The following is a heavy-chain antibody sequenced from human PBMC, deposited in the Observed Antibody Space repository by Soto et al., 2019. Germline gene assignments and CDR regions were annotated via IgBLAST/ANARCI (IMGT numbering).Heavy chain of an antibody. CDR1: GFTFSSYS. V-gene: IGHV3-21*01. D-gene: IGHD6-19*01. J-gene: IGHJ3*02. Sequence: GGSLRLSCAASGFTFSSYSMNWVRQAPGKGLEWVSSISSSGSYIYYADSVRGRFTISRDNAKNSLYLQMNSLRAEDTAVYYCARTLRAVAALDTFDIWGQGTMVTVSS. CDR2: ISSSGSYI. CDR3: ARTLRAVAALDTFDI.